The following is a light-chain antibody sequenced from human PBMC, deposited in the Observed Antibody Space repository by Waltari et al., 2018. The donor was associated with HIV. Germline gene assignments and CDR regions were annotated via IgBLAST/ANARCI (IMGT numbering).Light chain of an antibody. Sequence: QSALTQPASVSGSPGQSITITCTGTSSDMGGHSFVSWYQPLPCKAPKLMIYAVTYRPSGVSNRFSGSKSGNTASLTISGLQGEDEADYYCLSYTITNTLVFGGGTKLTVL. J-gene: IGLJ3*02. CDR1: SSDMGGHSF. CDR2: AVT. V-gene: IGLV2-14*01. CDR3: LSYTITNTLV.